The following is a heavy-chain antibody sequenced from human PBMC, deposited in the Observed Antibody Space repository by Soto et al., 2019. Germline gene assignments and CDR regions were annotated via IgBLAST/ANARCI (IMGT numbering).Heavy chain of an antibody. J-gene: IGHJ4*02. D-gene: IGHD6-6*01. CDR2: IIPIFGTA. CDR1: GGTFSSYA. Sequence: QVQLVQSGAEVKKPGSSVKVSCKASGGTFSSYAISWVRQAPGQGLEWMGGIIPIFGTANYAQKFQGRVTITADKSTSTASMELRSLRAEDTAVYYCAISPLVGRIAARWFSSFDYGGQVTLGTVSS. V-gene: IGHV1-69*06. CDR3: AISPLVGRIAARWFSSFDY.